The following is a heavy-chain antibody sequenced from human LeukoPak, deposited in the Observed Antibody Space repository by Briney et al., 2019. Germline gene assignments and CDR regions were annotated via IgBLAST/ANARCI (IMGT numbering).Heavy chain of an antibody. CDR2: IIPIFGTP. D-gene: IGHD5-18*01. Sequence: SVKVSCKASGGTFNSYAISWVRQAPGQGLEWMGGIIPIFGTPKYAQKYQGRVTVTADESTSTAYMELSSLTSEDTAVYYCARGLNTANYYYYYMDVWGKGTTVTVSS. J-gene: IGHJ6*03. CDR1: GGTFNSYA. V-gene: IGHV1-69*13. CDR3: ARGLNTANYYYYYMDV.